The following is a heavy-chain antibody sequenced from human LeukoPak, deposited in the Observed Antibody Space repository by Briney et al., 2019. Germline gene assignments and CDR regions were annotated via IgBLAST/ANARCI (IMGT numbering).Heavy chain of an antibody. CDR3: ARGGTQLTFPV. J-gene: IGHJ4*02. CDR1: GGSISSYY. Sequence: PSETLSLTCSVSGGSISSYYWSWLRQPPGKGLEWIGYMYYSGSANYNPSLKGRVTMSVDTSKNHFSLNLTSVTAADTAVYYCARGGTQLTFPVWGQGTLVTVSS. D-gene: IGHD4/OR15-4a*01. CDR2: MYYSGSA. V-gene: IGHV4-59*01.